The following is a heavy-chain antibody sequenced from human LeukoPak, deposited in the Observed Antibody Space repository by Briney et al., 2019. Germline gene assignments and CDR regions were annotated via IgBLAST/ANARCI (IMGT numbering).Heavy chain of an antibody. CDR3: AGKRFES. CDR1: GFTFSSYW. CDR2: INQDGSEK. J-gene: IGHJ5*01. Sequence: PGGSLRLSCAASGFTFSSYWMHWVRQAPGKGLEWVANINQDGSEKYYLESVRGRFTISRDNTKNSLYLQMNSLRAEDTAVYYCAGKRFESWGQGTLVTVSS. V-gene: IGHV3-7*03.